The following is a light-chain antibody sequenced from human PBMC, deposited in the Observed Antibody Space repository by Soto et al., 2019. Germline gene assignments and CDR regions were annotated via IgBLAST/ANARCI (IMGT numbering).Light chain of an antibody. CDR2: LEGSRSY. CDR1: SVHSSYI. J-gene: IGLJ1*01. CDR3: ETWDSNTHV. Sequence: QAVLTQSSSASASLGSSVKLTCTLSSVHSSYIIAWHQQQPGKGPRYLMKLEGSRSYNKGSRVPDRFSGSSSGADRYITIANLQFEDEADYYCETWDSNTHVFGTGTKLTVL. V-gene: IGLV4-60*02.